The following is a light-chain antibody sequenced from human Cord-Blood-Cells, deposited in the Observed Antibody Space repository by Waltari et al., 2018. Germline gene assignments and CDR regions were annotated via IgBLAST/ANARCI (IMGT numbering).Light chain of an antibody. J-gene: IGKJ4*01. CDR2: GAS. CDR3: QQYNNWPLT. Sequence: EIVMTQSPPTLSGSPGERAPLSCRASQSVSSNLAWYQQKPGQAPRLLIYGASTRATGIPARFSGSGSGTEFTLTISSLQSEDFAVYYCQQYNNWPLTFGGGTKVEIK. V-gene: IGKV3-15*01. CDR1: QSVSSN.